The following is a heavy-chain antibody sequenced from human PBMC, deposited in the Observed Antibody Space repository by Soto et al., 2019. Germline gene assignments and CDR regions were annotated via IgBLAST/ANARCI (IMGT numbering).Heavy chain of an antibody. CDR2: IKQDGSEK. CDR1: GCTVSSCW. J-gene: IGHJ6*02. Sequence: GGCVRLCGAASGCTVSSCWRSVVRQDPGKGLEWVANIKQDGSEKYYVDSVKGRFTISRDNAKNSLYLQMNSLRAEDTAVYYCARDPNIVLVPAALRSYYYYYGMDVWGQGTTVTVSS. D-gene: IGHD2-2*01. V-gene: IGHV3-7*01. CDR3: ARDPNIVLVPAALRSYYYYYGMDV.